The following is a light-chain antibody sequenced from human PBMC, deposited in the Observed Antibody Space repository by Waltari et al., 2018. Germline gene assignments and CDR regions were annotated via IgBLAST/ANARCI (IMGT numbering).Light chain of an antibody. V-gene: IGLV3-21*02. CDR1: NIGSKN. Sequence: SYVLTQPPSVSVAPGQTARLSCDGNNIGSKNVHWYQQKPGQAPVLVVYDDGDRPSGIPKRFSGSNSGNTATLTISRVDAGDEADYYCQVWDSGSDHYVFGTVTKVTVL. CDR3: QVWDSGSDHYV. CDR2: DDG. J-gene: IGLJ1*01.